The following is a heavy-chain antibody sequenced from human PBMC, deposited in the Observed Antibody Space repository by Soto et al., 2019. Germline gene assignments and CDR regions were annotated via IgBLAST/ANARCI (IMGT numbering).Heavy chain of an antibody. CDR2: IYCSGST. CDR3: ARHRKVRGVIVWWFDP. D-gene: IGHD3-10*01. CDR1: GGSISSSSYY. J-gene: IGHJ5*02. V-gene: IGHV4-39*01. Sequence: SETLSLTCTVSGGSISSSSYYWGWIRQPPGKGLEWIGSIYCSGSTYYNPSLKSRVTISVDTSKNQFSLKLSSVTAADTAVYCCARHRKVRGVIVWWFDPWGQGTLVTVSS.